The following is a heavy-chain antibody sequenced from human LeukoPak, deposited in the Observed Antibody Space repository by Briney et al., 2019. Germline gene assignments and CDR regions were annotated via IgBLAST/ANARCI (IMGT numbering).Heavy chain of an antibody. J-gene: IGHJ4*02. D-gene: IGHD1-26*01. V-gene: IGHV3-21*05. CDR3: ARVKGSYCSDY. CDR1: GFTFSSYD. Sequence: PGGSLRLSCAASGFTFSSYDMHWVRQAPGKGLEWVSYISSGSHIYYADSVKGRFTVSRDNAKNSLYLQMNSLRAEDTAVYYCARVKGSYCSDYWGQGTLVTVSS. CDR2: ISSGSHI.